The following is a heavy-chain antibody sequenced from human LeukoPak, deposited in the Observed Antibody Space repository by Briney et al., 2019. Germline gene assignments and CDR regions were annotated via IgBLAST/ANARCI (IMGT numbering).Heavy chain of an antibody. Sequence: SETLSLTCTVSGGSISNYYWNWIRQPRGKGLEWIGYIYYSGSTNYHPSLKRRLTISVDTSKNQFSLKLSSVTAADTAVYYCARAGARYSSGWYWFDPWGQGPLVTVSS. CDR2: IYYSGST. CDR3: ARAGARYSSGWYWFDP. J-gene: IGHJ5*02. D-gene: IGHD6-19*01. CDR1: GGSISNYY. V-gene: IGHV4-59*01.